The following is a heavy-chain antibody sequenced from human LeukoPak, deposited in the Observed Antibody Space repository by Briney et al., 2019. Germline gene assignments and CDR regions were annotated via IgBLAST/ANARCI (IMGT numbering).Heavy chain of an antibody. V-gene: IGHV3-30*02. CDR1: GFTFSSYG. D-gene: IGHD2-2*01. Sequence: GGSLRLSCAASGFTFSSYGMHWVRQAPGKGLEWVAFIRYDGSNKYYADSVKGRFTISRDNSKNTLYLQMNSLRAEDTAVYYCARVSRCSSTSCYDGAFDYWGQGTLVTVSS. CDR3: ARVSRCSSTSCYDGAFDY. J-gene: IGHJ4*02. CDR2: IRYDGSNK.